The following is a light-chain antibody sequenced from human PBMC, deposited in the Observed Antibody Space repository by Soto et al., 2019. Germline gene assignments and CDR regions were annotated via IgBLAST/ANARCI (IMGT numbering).Light chain of an antibody. Sequence: EVVMTQSPVTLSVSPGERATLSCWASETVATNLAWYQQKPGQAPRLLIYGASTRATGIPARFSGSGSGTEFTLTISSLQSEDFAVYYCQQYNNWPLTFGQGTKVDI. J-gene: IGKJ1*01. CDR2: GAS. CDR1: ETVATN. CDR3: QQYNNWPLT. V-gene: IGKV3-15*01.